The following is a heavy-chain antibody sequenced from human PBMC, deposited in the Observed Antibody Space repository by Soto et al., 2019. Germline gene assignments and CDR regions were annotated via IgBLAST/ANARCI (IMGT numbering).Heavy chain of an antibody. Sequence: SVKVSCKALGNTFTCRYLHWVRQAPGQALEWMGWITPFSGAAHYAQKFQGRVTITGDESTSTAYMELSSLRSEDTAVYYCARSRVRWPKRRQDEYFQHWGQGTLVTVSS. CDR1: GNTFTCRY. CDR2: ITPFSGAA. D-gene: IGHD2-15*01. J-gene: IGHJ1*01. V-gene: IGHV1-45*02. CDR3: ARSRVRWPKRRQDEYFQH.